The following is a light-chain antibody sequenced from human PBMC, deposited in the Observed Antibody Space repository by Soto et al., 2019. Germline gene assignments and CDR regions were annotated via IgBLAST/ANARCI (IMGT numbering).Light chain of an antibody. CDR2: EAS. CDR3: QQYSSYPYT. Sequence: VQLTQSPSTVSAFVGDRVTITCRASETVEGWLAWYQQKPGKAPNLLISEASTLQSGVSSRFSGSGSETDFTLTVSSLQPADSATYYCQQYSSYPYTFGQGTRLEIK. V-gene: IGKV1-5*03. J-gene: IGKJ2*01. CDR1: ETVEGW.